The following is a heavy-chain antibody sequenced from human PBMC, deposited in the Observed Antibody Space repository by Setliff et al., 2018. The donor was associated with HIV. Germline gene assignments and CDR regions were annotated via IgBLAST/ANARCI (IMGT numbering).Heavy chain of an antibody. D-gene: IGHD6-19*01. Sequence: PGGSLRLSCAGSGFTFSSYWMSWVRQAPGKGLEWVANIKQDGSEKYYVDSVKGRFTISRDTAKNSLYLQMNSLRVEDTAVYYCARDHWVAGLDYWGQGTL. CDR2: IKQDGSEK. V-gene: IGHV3-7*01. J-gene: IGHJ4*02. CDR3: ARDHWVAGLDY. CDR1: GFTFSSYW.